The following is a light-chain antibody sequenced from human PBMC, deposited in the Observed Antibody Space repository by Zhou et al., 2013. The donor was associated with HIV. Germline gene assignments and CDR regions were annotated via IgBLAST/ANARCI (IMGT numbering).Light chain of an antibody. CDR1: QSIGDS. J-gene: IGKJ4*01. CDR2: KAS. V-gene: IGKV1-5*03. CDR3: QKYNSAPLT. Sequence: DIYMTQSPSTLSASVGDRVTITCRATQSIGDSLAWYQQKPGKAPKLLIYKASSLEGGVPSRFSGSGSETDFTLTISSLQPEDFATYYCQKYNSAPLTFGGGTKVEIK.